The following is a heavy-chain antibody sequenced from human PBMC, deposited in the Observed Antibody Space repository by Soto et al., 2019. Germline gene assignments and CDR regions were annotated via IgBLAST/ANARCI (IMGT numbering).Heavy chain of an antibody. CDR3: ARHFPGIAPYYYGMDV. J-gene: IGHJ6*02. CDR2: IYPGDSDT. D-gene: IGHD6-13*01. V-gene: IGHV5-51*01. Sequence: GESLKISGKGSGYSFTSYWIGWVRQMPGKGLEWMGIIYPGDSDTRYSPSFQGQVTISADKSISTAYLQWSSLKASDTAMYYCARHFPGIAPYYYGMDVWGQGTTVTVSS. CDR1: GYSFTSYW.